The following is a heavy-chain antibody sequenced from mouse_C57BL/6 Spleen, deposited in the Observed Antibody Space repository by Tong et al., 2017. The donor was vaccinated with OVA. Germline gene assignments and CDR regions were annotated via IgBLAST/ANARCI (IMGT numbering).Heavy chain of an antibody. CDR3: SSEHRGVY. Sequence: VQLQESGPELVKPGASVKISCKASGYKFSSYWMHWVKQRPGQGLEWIGRIYPGDGDTNYNEKFKGKATLTADKSSSTAYMQLSSLTSEDSAVYYCSSEHRGVYWGQGSTLPFSS. V-gene: IGHV1-82*01. CDR1: GYKFSSYW. CDR2: IYPGDGDT. J-gene: IGHJ2*01.